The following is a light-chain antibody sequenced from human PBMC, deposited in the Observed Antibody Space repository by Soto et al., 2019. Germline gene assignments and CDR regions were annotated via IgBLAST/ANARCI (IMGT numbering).Light chain of an antibody. Sequence: QSVLTQPPSASGSPGQSVTISCTGTSSDVGSSYNYVSWYQQHPGKAPKVIIYDVSNRPSGVSNRFSCSKSGNTASLTISGLQAEDEADYYCSSYTSSSTEVFGTGTKLTVL. V-gene: IGLV2-14*03. CDR3: SSYTSSSTEV. CDR1: SSDVGSSYNY. J-gene: IGLJ1*01. CDR2: DVS.